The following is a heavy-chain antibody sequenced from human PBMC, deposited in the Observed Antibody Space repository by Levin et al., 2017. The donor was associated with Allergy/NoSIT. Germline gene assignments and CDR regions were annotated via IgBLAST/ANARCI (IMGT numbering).Heavy chain of an antibody. CDR2: IPSNGGTT. V-gene: IGHV3-64D*06. D-gene: IGHD6-25*01. CDR1: GFTFSSYA. Sequence: GESLKISCSASGFTFSSYAMHWVRQAPGKGLEYVSGIPSNGGTTYYADSVKGRFTISRDNSKNTLYLQMSSLRAEDTAIYYCWVSSRGAAFFDYWGQGILVTVSS. J-gene: IGHJ4*02. CDR3: WVSSRGAAFFDY.